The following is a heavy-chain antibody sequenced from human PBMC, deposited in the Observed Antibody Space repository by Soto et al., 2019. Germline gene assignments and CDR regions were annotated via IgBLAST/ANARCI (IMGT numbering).Heavy chain of an antibody. D-gene: IGHD2-15*01. CDR3: ARSPNRYCSGDTCYYWYDP. CDR2: MNPNTDNA. Sequence: GASVKVSCKASGYTFTSYDINWVRQAPGQGLEWMGWMNPNTDNAFYAQKFQGRFTMTKDTSISTAYMELTSLRSEDTAVYYCARSPNRYCSGDTCYYWYDPWGQGTQVTVSS. J-gene: IGHJ5*02. CDR1: GYTFTSYD. V-gene: IGHV1-8*01.